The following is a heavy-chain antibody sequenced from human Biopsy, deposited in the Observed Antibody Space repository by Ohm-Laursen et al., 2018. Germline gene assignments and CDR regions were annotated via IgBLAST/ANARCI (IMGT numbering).Heavy chain of an antibody. CDR1: GFTLSSYS. CDR2: ISSSSNNI. Sequence: SLRLSCTASGFTLSSYSMNWVRQTPGKGLEWVSTISSSSNNIYYVDSVKGRFTISRDNAKNTLYLQMNSLRAEDTAVYYCAKDHCSGGTCYSDGPVFDFWGQGTPVTVSS. J-gene: IGHJ4*02. D-gene: IGHD2-15*01. CDR3: AKDHCSGGTCYSDGPVFDF. V-gene: IGHV3-21*04.